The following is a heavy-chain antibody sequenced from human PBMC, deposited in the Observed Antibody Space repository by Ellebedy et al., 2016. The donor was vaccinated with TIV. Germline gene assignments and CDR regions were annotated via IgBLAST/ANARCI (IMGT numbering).Heavy chain of an antibody. V-gene: IGHV3-74*01. CDR3: ARAAVATAAARYWYFDL. D-gene: IGHD6-13*01. J-gene: IGHJ2*01. CDR1: GFPFSSYW. Sequence: GESLKISCAASGFPFSSYWMHWVRQAPGKGLVWVSQINTDGSNTNYADSVKGRFTISRDNAKNTLYLQMNSLRGEDTAVYYCARAAVATAAARYWYFDLWGRGTLVTVSS. CDR2: INTDGSNT.